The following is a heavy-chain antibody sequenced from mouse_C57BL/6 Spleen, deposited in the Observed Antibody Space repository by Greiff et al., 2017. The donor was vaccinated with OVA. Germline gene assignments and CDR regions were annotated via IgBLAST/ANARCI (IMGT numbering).Heavy chain of an antibody. J-gene: IGHJ2*01. CDR1: GYTFTSYW. Sequence: VQLQQPGAELVMPGALVKLSCKASGYTFTSYWMHWVKQRPGQGLEWIGEIDPSDSYTNYNQKFKGKSTLTVDKSSSTAYMQLSSLTSEDSAVYYCASSYYGSSYRDFDDWGQGTTLTVSS. CDR2: IDPSDSYT. V-gene: IGHV1-69*01. CDR3: ASSYYGSSYRDFDD. D-gene: IGHD1-1*01.